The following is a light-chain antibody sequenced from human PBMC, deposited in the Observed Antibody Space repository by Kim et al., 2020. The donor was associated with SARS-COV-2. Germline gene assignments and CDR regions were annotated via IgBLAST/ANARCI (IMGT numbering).Light chain of an antibody. CDR1: QSVSSSY. CDR2: GAS. J-gene: IGKJ4*01. Sequence: EIVLTQSPGTLSLSPGERATLSCRASQSVSSSYLAWYQQKPGQAPRLLIYGASNRATGIPDRFSGSGSGTDFTLTISRLEPEDFAVYYGQQYGSSPLTFGGGAKVDSK. V-gene: IGKV3-20*01. CDR3: QQYGSSPLT.